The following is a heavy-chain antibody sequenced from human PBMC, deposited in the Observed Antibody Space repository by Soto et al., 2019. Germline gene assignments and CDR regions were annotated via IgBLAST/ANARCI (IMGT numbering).Heavy chain of an antibody. CDR2: ISYDSSEI. J-gene: IGHJ4*01. V-gene: IGHV3-30*02. CDR1: RVSVKNNA. Sequence: LASVGCRVSVKNNAMHGVRQAPGKGLEWVAFISYDSSEIFYADSVKGRFTISRDNPENTLFLHMNSPRADDTAVYYCAIARVADSSLDHWGQGILVTVSS. CDR3: AIARVADSSLDH. D-gene: IGHD3-3*01.